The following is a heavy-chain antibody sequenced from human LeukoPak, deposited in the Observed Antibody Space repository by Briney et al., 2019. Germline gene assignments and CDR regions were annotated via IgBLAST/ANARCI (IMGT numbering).Heavy chain of an antibody. D-gene: IGHD4-17*01. Sequence: GASVKVSCEASGYTFTSYPISWVRQAPGQGLEWMGWITVYNGNTNYAQHLQGRVTMTTDTSTSTAYMELRSLRSDDTAVYYRARGYDDGDYVGDFDYWGQGTLVTVSS. CDR2: ITVYNGNT. V-gene: IGHV1-18*01. J-gene: IGHJ4*02. CDR3: ARGYDDGDYVGDFDY. CDR1: GYTFTSYP.